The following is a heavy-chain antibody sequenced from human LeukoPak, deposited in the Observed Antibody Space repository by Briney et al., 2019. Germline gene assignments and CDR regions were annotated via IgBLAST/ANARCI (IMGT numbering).Heavy chain of an antibody. CDR3: VPLNWNPPGDFDR. V-gene: IGHV3-7*01. J-gene: IGHJ4*02. CDR2: IKEDGSDK. CDR1: GFTFSNYW. Sequence: GGSLRLSCAASGFTFSNYWMNWVRQAPGKGLEWEANIKEDGSDKYYVDSVKGRFSISKDNAKNSLYLQMNSLRVEDTAVYYYVPLNWNPPGDFDRWGQGTLVTVSS. D-gene: IGHD1-20*01.